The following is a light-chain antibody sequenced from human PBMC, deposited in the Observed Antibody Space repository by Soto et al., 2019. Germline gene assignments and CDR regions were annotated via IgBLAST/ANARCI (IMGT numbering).Light chain of an antibody. CDR1: QSISRY. CDR2: AAS. V-gene: IGKV1-39*01. J-gene: IGKJ1*01. CDR3: HQSYSAPWT. Sequence: DIPVTQSPSSLSASVGDRVTITCRASQSISRYFNWYRQKPGRAPNLLIYAASNLQSGVTSRFSGSGSGTDFTLTISSLQPGDFATYYCHQSYSAPWTFGQGTKVEIK.